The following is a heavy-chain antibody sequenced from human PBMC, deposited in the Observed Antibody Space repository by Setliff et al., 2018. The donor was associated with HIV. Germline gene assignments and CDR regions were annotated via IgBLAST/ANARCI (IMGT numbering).Heavy chain of an antibody. J-gene: IGHJ4*02. CDR1: GGSISTDY. V-gene: IGHV4-4*07. CDR3: ARGGYGSGNAYFFAD. Sequence: SETLSLTCTVSGGSISTDYWTWVRQSAGKGLEWIGRIQTSEGTKYNPSLNSRVTVSIDTPKNQFSLDLTSVTAADTAVYYCARGGYGSGNAYFFADWGQGTLVTVSS. D-gene: IGHD3-10*01. CDR2: IQTSEGT.